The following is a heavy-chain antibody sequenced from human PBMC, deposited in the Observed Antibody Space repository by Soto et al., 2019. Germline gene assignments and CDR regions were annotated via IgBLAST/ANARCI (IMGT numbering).Heavy chain of an antibody. D-gene: IGHD3-9*01. CDR3: ARDFTAYYEFDY. V-gene: IGHV1-2*04. Sequence: ASVKVSCKASGYPFTDYYIHWVRQAPGQGLEWMGWINPNSGGTNYTQKFQGWVTMTRDTSISTVYMELSRLRSDDTAMYYCARDFTAYYEFDYWGQGTLVTVSS. CDR1: GYPFTDYY. J-gene: IGHJ4*02. CDR2: INPNSGGT.